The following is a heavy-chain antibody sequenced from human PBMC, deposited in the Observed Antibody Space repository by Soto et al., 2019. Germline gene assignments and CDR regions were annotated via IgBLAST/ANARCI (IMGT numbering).Heavy chain of an antibody. CDR2: ISSSSTNI. J-gene: IGHJ6*03. V-gene: IGHV3-48*02. D-gene: IGHD3-16*01. Sequence: EVQLVESGGGLVQPGGSLRLSCAASGFTISGNAMNWVRQAPGRGLEWVSYISSSSTNIHYADSVRGRFIISRDNAKNSLYLQMNSLRDEDTAVYRCARDLSWGSKWYYYMDVWGKGTTVTVSS. CDR3: ARDLSWGSKWYYYMDV. CDR1: GFTISGNA.